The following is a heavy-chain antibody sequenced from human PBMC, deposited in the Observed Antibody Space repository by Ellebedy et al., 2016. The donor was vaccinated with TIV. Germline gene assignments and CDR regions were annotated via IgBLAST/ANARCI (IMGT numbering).Heavy chain of an antibody. Sequence: GESLKISCAASGFTFSGYGMHWVRQAPGKGLEWVAVIWYDGSNKYYADSVKGRFTISRDNSKNTLYLQMNSLRAEDTAVYYCATGGHYYDSSGSPAGYFDLWGRGTLVTVSS. D-gene: IGHD3-22*01. V-gene: IGHV3-33*01. CDR2: IWYDGSNK. CDR1: GFTFSGYG. J-gene: IGHJ2*01. CDR3: ATGGHYYDSSGSPAGYFDL.